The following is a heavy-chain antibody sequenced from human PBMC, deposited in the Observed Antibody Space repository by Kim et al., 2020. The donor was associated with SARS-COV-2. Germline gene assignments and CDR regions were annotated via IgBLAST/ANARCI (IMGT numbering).Heavy chain of an antibody. J-gene: IGHJ5*02. CDR2: IYSGGTT. CDR1: GFTFSTYA. V-gene: IGHV3-23*03. CDR3: AKAYASGSLTFDP. Sequence: GSLRLSCAASGFTFSTYAMSWVRQAPGKGLEWVSVIYSGGTTYYVDSVKGRFTISRDNSKNTLYLQMNSLRAEDTAIYHCAKAYASGSLTFDPWGQGTLVTVSS. D-gene: IGHD3-10*01.